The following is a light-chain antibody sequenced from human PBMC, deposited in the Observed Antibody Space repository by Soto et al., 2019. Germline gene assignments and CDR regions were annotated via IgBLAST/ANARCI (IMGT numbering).Light chain of an antibody. J-gene: IGLJ3*02. V-gene: IGLV1-44*01. CDR2: SIN. CDR1: NSNIDSNT. CDR3: AAWDDRLNGWV. Sequence: QSVLTQPPSASGTPGQRVTISCSGSNSNIDSNTVNWYQQLPGTAPKLLISSINQRPSGVPDRFSGSKSGSSASLAISGLQSEDEADYYCAAWDDRLNGWVFGGGTKLTVL.